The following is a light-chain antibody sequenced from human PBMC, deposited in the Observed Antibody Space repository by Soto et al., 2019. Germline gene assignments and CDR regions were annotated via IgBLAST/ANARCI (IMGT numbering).Light chain of an antibody. V-gene: IGLV2-14*02. CDR3: SSYTTSSTLV. J-gene: IGLJ3*02. Sequence: QSVLTQPASVSGSPGQSITISCTGTSSDVGSYNLVSWYQQHPGKAPKLMIYEGSKRPSGVSDRFSGSKSGNTASLSISGLQAEDEADYYCSSYTTSSTLVFGGGTK. CDR2: EGS. CDR1: SSDVGSYNL.